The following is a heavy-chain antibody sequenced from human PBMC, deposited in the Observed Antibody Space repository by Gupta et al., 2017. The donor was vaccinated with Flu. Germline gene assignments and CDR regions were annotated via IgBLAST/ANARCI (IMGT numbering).Heavy chain of an antibody. Sequence: QVQLQQWGAGLLKPSETLSLTCAVYGGSFSGYYWSGIRQPPGKGLEWIGEINHSGSTNYNPSLKSRVTISVDTSKNQFSLKLSSVTAADTAVYYCARVPLLWFGGWFDPWGQGTLVTVSS. CDR2: INHSGST. V-gene: IGHV4-34*01. D-gene: IGHD3-10*01. CDR3: ARVPLLWFGGWFDP. J-gene: IGHJ5*02. CDR1: GGSFSGYY.